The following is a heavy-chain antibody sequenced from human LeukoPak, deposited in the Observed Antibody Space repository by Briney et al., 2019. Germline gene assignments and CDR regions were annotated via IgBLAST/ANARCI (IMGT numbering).Heavy chain of an antibody. D-gene: IGHD6-6*01. CDR2: INPSGGST. CDR3: ARGRPSIAASFDP. Sequence: GASVKVSCKASGYTFTSYYMHWVRQAPGQGLEWMGIINPSGGSTSYAQKFQGRVTMTRDMSTSTVYVELSSLRSEDTAVYYCARGRPSIAASFDPWGQGTLVTVSS. V-gene: IGHV1-46*01. CDR1: GYTFTSYY. J-gene: IGHJ5*02.